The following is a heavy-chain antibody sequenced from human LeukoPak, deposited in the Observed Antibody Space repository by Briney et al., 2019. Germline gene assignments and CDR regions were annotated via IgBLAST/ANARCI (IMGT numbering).Heavy chain of an antibody. D-gene: IGHD1-26*01. CDR1: GGSISSHY. Sequence: SETLSLTCTVSGGSISSHYWSWLRQPAGKGLEYIGRIHTSGLTNYNPSLKSRVTMSGDTSKNQFYLNLRSVTAADTAVYYCARDLGSNYVYFDYWGQGSLVTVSS. J-gene: IGHJ4*02. CDR2: IHTSGLT. V-gene: IGHV4-4*07. CDR3: ARDLGSNYVYFDY.